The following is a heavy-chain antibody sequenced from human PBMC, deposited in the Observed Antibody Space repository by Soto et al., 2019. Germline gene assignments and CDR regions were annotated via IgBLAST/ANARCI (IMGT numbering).Heavy chain of an antibody. CDR1: GGTFSSYA. CDR2: IIPIFGTA. Sequence: SVKVSCKASGGTFSSYAISWVRQAPGQGLEWMGGIIPIFGTANYAQKFQGRVTITADESTSTAYMELSSLRSEDTAVYYCARDTPISSGYSNWFDPWGQGTLVTVSS. J-gene: IGHJ5*02. CDR3: ARDTPISSGYSNWFDP. V-gene: IGHV1-69*13. D-gene: IGHD3-22*01.